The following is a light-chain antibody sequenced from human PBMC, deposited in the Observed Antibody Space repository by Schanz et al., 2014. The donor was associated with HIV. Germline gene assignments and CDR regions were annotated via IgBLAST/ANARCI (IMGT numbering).Light chain of an antibody. CDR1: QYISSG. CDR2: EAS. V-gene: IGKV1-5*03. J-gene: IGKJ2*01. Sequence: DIQMTQSPSTLSASVGDRVSITCRSSQYISSGLAWYQQKPGKAPNLLIYEASTLETGVPSRFSGSRSGTEFTLTISSLQPDDFATYYCQQYDSYPYTFGQGTKLEIK. CDR3: QQYDSYPYT.